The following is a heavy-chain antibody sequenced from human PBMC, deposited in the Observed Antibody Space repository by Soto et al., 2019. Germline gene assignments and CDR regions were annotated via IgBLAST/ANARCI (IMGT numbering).Heavy chain of an antibody. CDR1: GGSVSSGSYY. CDR2: IYYSGST. CDR3: AREKKRYCTNGVCYTLGGMDV. J-gene: IGHJ6*02. V-gene: IGHV4-61*01. Sequence: PSETLSLTCTVSGGSVSSGSYYWSWIRQPPGKGLEWIGYIYYSGSTNYNPSLKSRVTISVDTSKNQFSLKLSSVTAADTAVYYCAREKKRYCTNGVCYTLGGMDVWGQGTTVTVSS. D-gene: IGHD2-8*01.